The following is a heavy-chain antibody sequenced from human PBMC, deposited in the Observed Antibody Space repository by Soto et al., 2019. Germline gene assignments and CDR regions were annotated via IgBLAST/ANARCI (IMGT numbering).Heavy chain of an antibody. CDR1: GGSISSYY. CDR2: IYYSGST. J-gene: IGHJ4*02. D-gene: IGHD5-12*01. CDR3: ARGSGGYSGYDFFDY. V-gene: IGHV4-59*01. Sequence: SETLSLTCTVSGGSISSYYWSWIRQPPGKGLEWIGYIYYSGSTNYNPSLKSRVTISVDTSKNQFPLKLSSVTAADTAVYYCARGSGGYSGYDFFDYWGQGTLVTVSS.